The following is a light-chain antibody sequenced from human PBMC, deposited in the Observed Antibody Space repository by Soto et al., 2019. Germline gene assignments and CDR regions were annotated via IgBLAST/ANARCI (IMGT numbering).Light chain of an antibody. Sequence: DIQMTQSPSTLSASVGDRVTVTCRASQSFSTRLAWYQQKPGKAPKLLIYDATTLESGVPSRCSGSGSGTDFSIIITEHQPDDFGTYYCQQFRTFGQGTKVEIK. J-gene: IGKJ1*01. V-gene: IGKV1-5*01. CDR3: QQFRT. CDR2: DAT. CDR1: QSFSTR.